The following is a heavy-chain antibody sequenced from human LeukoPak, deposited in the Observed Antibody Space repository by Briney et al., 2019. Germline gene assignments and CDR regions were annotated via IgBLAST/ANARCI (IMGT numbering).Heavy chain of an antibody. CDR3: ARVHPSYYYYGMDV. CDR2: IYYSGST. Sequence: SETLSLTCTVSGGSISSGGYHWSWIRQHPGKGLEWIGYIYYSGSTYYNPSLKSRVTISVDTSKNQFSLKLSSVTAADTAVYYCARVHPSYYYYGMDVWGKGTTVTVSS. CDR1: GGSISSGGYH. V-gene: IGHV4-31*03. J-gene: IGHJ6*04.